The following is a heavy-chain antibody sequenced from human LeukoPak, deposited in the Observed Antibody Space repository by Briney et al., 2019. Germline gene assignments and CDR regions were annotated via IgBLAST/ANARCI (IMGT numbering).Heavy chain of an antibody. D-gene: IGHD4-23*01. V-gene: IGHV4-59*08. CDR1: GGSITLYY. CDR3: ARLNGGN. Sequence: SETLSLTCTVTGGSITLYYWSWIRRPPGKGLEWLAYVDYSGSTAYNPSLNGRIAISPDTSKNQFSLKLRSVTAADTAVYYCARLNGGNWGPGILVTVSS. J-gene: IGHJ4*02. CDR2: VDYSGST.